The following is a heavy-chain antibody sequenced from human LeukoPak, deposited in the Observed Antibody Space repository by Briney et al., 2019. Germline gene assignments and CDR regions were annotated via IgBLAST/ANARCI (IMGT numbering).Heavy chain of an antibody. CDR2: ISGSGGST. Sequence: GGSLRLSCAAAGFTFSSYAMSWVRQAPGKGLEGGSAISGSGGSTYYADSVKGRFTISRDNSKNTLYLQMNSLRAEDTAVYYCAKVGGQQPIGGAFDIWGQGTMVTVSS. D-gene: IGHD6-13*01. J-gene: IGHJ3*02. CDR3: AKVGGQQPIGGAFDI. CDR1: GFTFSSYA. V-gene: IGHV3-23*01.